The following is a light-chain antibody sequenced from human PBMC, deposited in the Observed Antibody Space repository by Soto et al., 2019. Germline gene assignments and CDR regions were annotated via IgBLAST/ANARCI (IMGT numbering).Light chain of an antibody. Sequence: QSALTQPPSLSGAPGQMVTISCTGSSSNIGAGYDVHWYQQLPGTAPKLLIYGNSNRPSGVPDRFSGSKSGTSASLAITAIQDEDQADYYCTSYDSSLSGYYVFGTGTKVTVL. J-gene: IGLJ1*01. CDR3: TSYDSSLSGYYV. CDR2: GNS. CDR1: SSNIGAGYD. V-gene: IGLV1-40*01.